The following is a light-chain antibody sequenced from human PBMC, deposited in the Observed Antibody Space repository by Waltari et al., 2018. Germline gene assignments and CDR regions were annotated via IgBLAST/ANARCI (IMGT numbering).Light chain of an antibody. CDR3: AAWDDSLNGLYV. J-gene: IGLJ1*01. CDR1: TSNIGSNT. V-gene: IGLV1-44*01. Sequence: QSVLTQPPSASGTPGQRLTISCSGSTSNIGSNTVNWYHQLPGTAPKLLIYSSNHRPSGVPDRFSGSKSGTSASLAISGLQSEDEADYYCAAWDDSLNGLYVFGPGTKVTVL. CDR2: SSN.